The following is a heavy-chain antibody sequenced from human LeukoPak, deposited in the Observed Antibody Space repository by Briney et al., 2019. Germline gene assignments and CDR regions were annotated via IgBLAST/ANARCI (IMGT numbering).Heavy chain of an antibody. D-gene: IGHD3-22*01. Sequence: ASVNVSCKASGYTFTTYIIHWVRQAPGQGPEWMGWISAYNGNTNYAQKLQGRVTMTTDTSTSTAYMELRSLRSDDTAVYYCARDHYYDSSEYYFDYWGQGTLVTVSS. CDR2: ISAYNGNT. V-gene: IGHV1-18*01. CDR3: ARDHYYDSSEYYFDY. J-gene: IGHJ4*02. CDR1: GYTFTTYI.